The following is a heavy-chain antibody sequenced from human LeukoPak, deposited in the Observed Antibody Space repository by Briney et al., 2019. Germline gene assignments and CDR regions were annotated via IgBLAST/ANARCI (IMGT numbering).Heavy chain of an antibody. CDR3: ARGYCSSTSCLNWFDP. J-gene: IGHJ5*02. CDR2: ISAYNGNT. V-gene: IGHV1-18*01. D-gene: IGHD2-2*01. Sequence: GASVKVSCKASGYTFTSYGISWVRQAPGQGLEWMGWISAYNGNTNYAQKLQGRVTMTTDTSTSTAYMELSSLRSEDTAVYYCARGYCSSTSCLNWFDPWGQGTLVTVSS. CDR1: GYTFTSYG.